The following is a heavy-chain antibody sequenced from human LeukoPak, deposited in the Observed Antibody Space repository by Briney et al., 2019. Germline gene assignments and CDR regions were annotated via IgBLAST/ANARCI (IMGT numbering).Heavy chain of an antibody. CDR3: ARVGTAMDYYFDY. Sequence: GGSLRLSCAASGFTFSSYWMSWVRQAPGKGLEWVANIKQDGSEKYYVDSVKGRFTISRDNSKNTLYLQMNSLRAEDTAVYYCARVGTAMDYYFDYWGQGTLVTVSS. D-gene: IGHD5-18*01. CDR2: IKQDGSEK. V-gene: IGHV3-7*03. CDR1: GFTFSSYW. J-gene: IGHJ4*02.